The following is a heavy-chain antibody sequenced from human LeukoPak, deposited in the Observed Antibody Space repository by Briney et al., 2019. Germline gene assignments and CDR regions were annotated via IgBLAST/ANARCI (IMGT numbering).Heavy chain of an antibody. J-gene: IGHJ1*01. D-gene: IGHD1-26*01. V-gene: IGHV3-NL1*01. CDR3: AKDKWELTNQYFQH. Sequence: SRYYADSVKGRFTISRDNSKNTLYLQMNSLRAEDTAVYYCAKDKWELTNQYFQHWGQGTLVTVSS. CDR2: SR.